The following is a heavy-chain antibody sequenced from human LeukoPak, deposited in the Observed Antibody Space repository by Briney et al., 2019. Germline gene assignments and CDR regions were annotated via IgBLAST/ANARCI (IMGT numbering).Heavy chain of an antibody. J-gene: IGHJ6*02. CDR2: IYHSGST. CDR1: GGSISSSNW. V-gene: IGHV4-4*02. Sequence: PSETLSLTCAVSGGSISSSNWWSWVRQPPGKGLEWIGEIYHSGSTNYNPSRKSRVTISVDKSKNQFSLKLSSVTAADTAVYYCARLQRDSSSSYYYYGMDVWGQGTTVTVSS. D-gene: IGHD6-13*01. CDR3: ARLQRDSSSSYYYYGMDV.